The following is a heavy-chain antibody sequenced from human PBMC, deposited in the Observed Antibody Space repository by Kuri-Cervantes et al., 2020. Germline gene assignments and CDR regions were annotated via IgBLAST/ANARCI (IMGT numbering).Heavy chain of an antibody. D-gene: IGHD3-16*02. CDR3: ARVEGGRYPDSYYYYGMDV. Sequence: ASVKVSCKASGYTFTSYDINWVRQATGQGLEWMGWMNPNSGNTGYAQKFQGRVTMTRNTSISTAYMELSSLRSEDTAVYYCARVEGGRYPDSYYYYGMDVWGQGTTVTVSS. J-gene: IGHJ6*02. CDR1: GYTFTSYD. CDR2: MNPNSGNT. V-gene: IGHV1-8*01.